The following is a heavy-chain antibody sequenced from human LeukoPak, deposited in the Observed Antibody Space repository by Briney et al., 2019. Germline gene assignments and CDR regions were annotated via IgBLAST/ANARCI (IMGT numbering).Heavy chain of an antibody. CDR2: ISAFNGET. V-gene: IGHV1-18*01. J-gene: IGHJ4*02. D-gene: IGHD3-16*02. CDR3: ARDPSNTSGRYTYFDY. CDR1: GYTFTSHG. Sequence: GASVKVSCKTYGYTFTSHGISWARQAPGQGLEWMGWISAFNGETHYAQNLQGRVTMTTDTSTSTAYMELRSLRSDDTAVYYCARDPSNTSGRYTYFDYWGQGTLVTVSS.